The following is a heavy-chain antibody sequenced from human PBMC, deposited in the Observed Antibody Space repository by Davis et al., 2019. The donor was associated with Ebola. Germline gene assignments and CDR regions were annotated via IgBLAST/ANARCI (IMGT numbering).Heavy chain of an antibody. CDR2: IYHSGST. CDR3: ARDYYDSSGYIWYFDL. V-gene: IGHV4-4*02. J-gene: IGHJ2*01. Sequence: MPSETLSLTCAVSGGSISSSNWWRWVRQTPGKGLEWIGEIYHSGSTNYNPSLKSRVTISVDKSKNQFSLKLSSVTAADTAVYYCARDYYDSSGYIWYFDLWGRGSLVTVSS. CDR1: GGSISSSNW. D-gene: IGHD3-22*01.